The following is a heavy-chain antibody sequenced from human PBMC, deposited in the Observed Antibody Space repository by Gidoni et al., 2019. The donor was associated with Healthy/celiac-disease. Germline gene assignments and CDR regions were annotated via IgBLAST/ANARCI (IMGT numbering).Heavy chain of an antibody. Sequence: QVQLVESGGGLVKPGGSLRLSGAAPGFTFSDYDMSWIRQAPGKGLECVSYVSSIGSTIYYADSVKGRFTISRDNATNSLYLQMNSLSAEDTAVYYCARDSQYYYDSSGYYYGEYAFDIWGQGTMVTVSS. J-gene: IGHJ3*02. CDR3: ARDSQYYYDSSGYYYGEYAFDI. V-gene: IGHV3-11*01. CDR1: GFTFSDYD. D-gene: IGHD3-22*01. CDR2: VSSIGSTI.